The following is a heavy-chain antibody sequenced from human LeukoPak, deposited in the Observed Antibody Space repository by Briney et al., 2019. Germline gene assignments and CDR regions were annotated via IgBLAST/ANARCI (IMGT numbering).Heavy chain of an antibody. D-gene: IGHD2-21*01. J-gene: IGHJ3*02. CDR3: VICYSVVGAFDI. Sequence: RASVKVSCKASGYTFTSYGISWVRQAPGQGLEWMGWISAYNGNTNYAQKLQGRVTMTTDTSTSTAYMELRSLRSDNTAVYYCVICYSVVGAFDIWGQGTMVTVSS. V-gene: IGHV1-18*01. CDR2: ISAYNGNT. CDR1: GYTFTSYG.